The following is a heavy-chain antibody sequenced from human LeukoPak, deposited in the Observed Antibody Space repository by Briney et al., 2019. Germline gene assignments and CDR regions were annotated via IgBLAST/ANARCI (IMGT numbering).Heavy chain of an antibody. Sequence: PGGSLRLSCAASGFIFSSYSMNWVRQAPGKGLEWVSSISSSSSYIYYADSVKGRFTISRDNAKNSLHLQMNSLRAEDTAVYYCASRGGTRLYYYYMDVWGKGTTVTVSS. V-gene: IGHV3-21*01. CDR1: GFIFSSYS. J-gene: IGHJ6*03. CDR2: ISSSSSYI. D-gene: IGHD2-15*01. CDR3: ASRGGTRLYYYYMDV.